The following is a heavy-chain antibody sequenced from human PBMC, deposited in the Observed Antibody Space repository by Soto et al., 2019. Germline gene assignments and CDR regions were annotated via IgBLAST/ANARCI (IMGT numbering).Heavy chain of an antibody. Sequence: ASVKVSCNASGYTFTGYYMHWVRQAPGQGLEWMGWINPNSGGTNYAQKFQGRVTMTRDTSISTAYMEPNRLRSDDTAVYYCARDSSGYVDYWGQGTLVTVSS. CDR2: INPNSGGT. J-gene: IGHJ4*02. CDR3: ARDSSGYVDY. D-gene: IGHD3-22*01. V-gene: IGHV1-2*02. CDR1: GYTFTGYY.